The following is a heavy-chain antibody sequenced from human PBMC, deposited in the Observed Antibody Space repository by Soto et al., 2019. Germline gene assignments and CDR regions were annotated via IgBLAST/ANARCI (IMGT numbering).Heavy chain of an antibody. Sequence: ASVKVSCKASGYTFSDYYIHWVRQAPGQGLEWIGWINPNSGGTKYAPKFQGGVTMTRDTSITTAYMELSRLRSGDTAVYYCAREPATAKPEGVDFWGQGTLVTVSS. CDR2: INPNSGGT. J-gene: IGHJ4*02. D-gene: IGHD1-1*01. CDR1: GYTFSDYY. V-gene: IGHV1-2*02. CDR3: AREPATAKPEGVDF.